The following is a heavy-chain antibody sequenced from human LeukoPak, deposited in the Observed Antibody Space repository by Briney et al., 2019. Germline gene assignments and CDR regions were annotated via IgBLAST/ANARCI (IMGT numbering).Heavy chain of an antibody. V-gene: IGHV4-39*01. CDR3: ARGSADFWSGYYNWFDP. D-gene: IGHD3-3*01. CDR2: IYYSGST. CDR1: GGSISSSSYY. Sequence: SETLSLTCTVSGGSISSSSYYWGWIRQPPGKGLEWIGSIYYSGSTYYNPSLKSRVTISVDTSKNQFSLKLSSVTAADTAVYYCARGSADFWSGYYNWFDPWGQGTLVTVSS. J-gene: IGHJ5*02.